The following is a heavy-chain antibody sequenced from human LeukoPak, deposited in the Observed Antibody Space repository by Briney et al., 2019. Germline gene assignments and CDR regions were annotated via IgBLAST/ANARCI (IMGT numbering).Heavy chain of an antibody. D-gene: IGHD2-2*01. J-gene: IGHJ4*02. CDR1: GVSISSGDYY. CDR2: IYYSGST. CDR3: ARGWGYCSSTSCHPFDY. Sequence: SETLSLTCTVSGVSISSGDYYWSWIRQPPGKGLEWMGYIYYSGSTYYNPSLKSRVTISVDTSKSQFSLKLSSVTAADTAVYHCARGWGYCSSTSCHPFDYWGQGTLVTVSS. V-gene: IGHV4-30-4*01.